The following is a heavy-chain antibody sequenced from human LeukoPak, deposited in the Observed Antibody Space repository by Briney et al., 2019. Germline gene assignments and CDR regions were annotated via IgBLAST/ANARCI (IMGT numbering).Heavy chain of an antibody. J-gene: IGHJ4*02. V-gene: IGHV1-69*04. CDR1: GGTFSSYA. CDR3: ATAIPDPLQLWFIFDY. D-gene: IGHD5-18*01. Sequence: GSSVKVSCKASGGTFSSYAISWVRQAPGQGLEWMGRIIPKHGIAIYAQKFQGRVTMTEDTSTDTAYMELSSLRSEDTAVYYCATAIPDPLQLWFIFDYWGQGTLVTVSS. CDR2: IIPKHGIA.